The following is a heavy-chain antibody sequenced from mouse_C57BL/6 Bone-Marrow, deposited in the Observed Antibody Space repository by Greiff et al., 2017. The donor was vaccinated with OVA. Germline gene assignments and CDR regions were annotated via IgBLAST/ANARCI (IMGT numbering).Heavy chain of an antibody. CDR1: GYTFTSYW. Sequence: VQLQQSGTVLARPGASVKMSCKTSGYTFTSYWMHWVKQRPGQGLEWIGAIYPGNSDTSYNQKFKGKANLTAVTSASTAYMELSSLTNEDSAVYYCTQGDYYGSGAYWGQGTLVTVSA. D-gene: IGHD1-1*01. CDR3: TQGDYYGSGAY. V-gene: IGHV1-5*01. CDR2: IYPGNSDT. J-gene: IGHJ3*01.